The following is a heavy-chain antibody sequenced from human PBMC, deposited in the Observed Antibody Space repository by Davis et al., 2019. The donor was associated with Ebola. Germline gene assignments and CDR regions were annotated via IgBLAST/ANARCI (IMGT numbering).Heavy chain of an antibody. D-gene: IGHD4-17*01. V-gene: IGHV3-74*01. CDR2: INSDGSST. CDR1: GFTFSSYW. J-gene: IGHJ6*02. CDR3: ARAYGDYVERGYYYYYYGMDV. Sequence: HTGGSLRLSCAASGFTFSSYWMHWVRQAPGKGLVWVSRINSDGSSTSYADSVKGRFTISRDNAKNTLYLQMNSLRAEDTAVYYCARAYGDYVERGYYYYYYGMDVWGQGTTVTVSS.